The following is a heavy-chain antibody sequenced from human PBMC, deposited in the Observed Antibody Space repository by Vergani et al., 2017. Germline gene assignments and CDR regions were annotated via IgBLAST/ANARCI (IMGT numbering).Heavy chain of an antibody. CDR3: ARDGIPVYCSRTSCASPRNTGLLAHYYYYMDV. CDR1: GGTFSSYT. J-gene: IGHJ6*03. CDR2: IIPILGIA. V-gene: IGHV1-69*08. D-gene: IGHD2-2*01. Sequence: QVQLVQSGAEVKKPGSSVKVSCKASGGTFSSYTISWVRQAPGQGLEWMGRIIPILGIANYAQKFQGRVTITADKSTSTAYMELSSLSSEDTAVYYCARDGIPVYCSRTSCASPRNTGLLAHYYYYMDVWGKGTTVTVSS.